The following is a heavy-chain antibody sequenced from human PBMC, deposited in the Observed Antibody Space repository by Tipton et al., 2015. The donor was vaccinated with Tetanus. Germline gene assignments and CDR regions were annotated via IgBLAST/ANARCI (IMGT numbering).Heavy chain of an antibody. CDR3: ASGSTFDY. CDR2: ISSTSSYI. D-gene: IGHD1-26*01. Sequence: SLRLSCAVSGFTFSNYGMNWVRQAPGKGLEWVSSISSTSSYIYYAGSVKGRFTVSRDNAKSSLYLQMNSLRAEDTAVYYCASGSTFDYWGQGTLVTVSS. CDR1: GFTFSNYG. V-gene: IGHV3-21*06. J-gene: IGHJ4*02.